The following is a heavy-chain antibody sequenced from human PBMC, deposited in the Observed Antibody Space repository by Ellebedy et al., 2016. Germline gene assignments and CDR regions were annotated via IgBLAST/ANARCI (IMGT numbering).Heavy chain of an antibody. CDR2: ISAYNGNT. J-gene: IGHJ4*02. V-gene: IGHV1-18*04. CDR1: GYTFTSYG. D-gene: IGHD6-6*01. CDR3: ARGGRGSSVGHFDY. Sequence: ASVKVSCKASGYTFTSYGLSWVLQAPGQGLEWMGWISAYNGNTNYAQKLQGRVTMTTDTSTSTAYMELRSLRSDDTAVYYCARGGRGSSVGHFDYWGQGTLVTVSS.